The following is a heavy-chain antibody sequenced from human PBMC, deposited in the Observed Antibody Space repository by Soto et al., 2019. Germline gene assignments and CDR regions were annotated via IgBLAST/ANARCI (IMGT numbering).Heavy chain of an antibody. CDR2: ISSSSSYI. V-gene: IGHV3-21*01. Sequence: EVQLVESGGGLVKPGGSLRLSCAASGFTFSSYSMNWVRQAPGKGLEWVSSISSSSSYIYYADSVKGRFTISRDNAKNSLYLQRNSLRAEDTAVYYCARDGRGSYSCYFDYWGQGTLVTVSS. CDR1: GFTFSSYS. D-gene: IGHD1-26*01. J-gene: IGHJ4*02. CDR3: ARDGRGSYSCYFDY.